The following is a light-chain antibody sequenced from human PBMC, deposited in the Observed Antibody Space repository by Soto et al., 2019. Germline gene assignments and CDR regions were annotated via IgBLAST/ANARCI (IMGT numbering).Light chain of an antibody. CDR3: SSFTSSITWV. Sequence: QSALTQPASVSGSPGQSITISCTGTSSDVGGSNSVSWYQQHPGKAPKLMIYEVSNRPSGVSNRFSGSKSGNTASLTISGLQADDEADYYCSSFTSSITWVFGGGTQLTVL. J-gene: IGLJ3*02. V-gene: IGLV2-14*01. CDR2: EVS. CDR1: SSDVGGSNS.